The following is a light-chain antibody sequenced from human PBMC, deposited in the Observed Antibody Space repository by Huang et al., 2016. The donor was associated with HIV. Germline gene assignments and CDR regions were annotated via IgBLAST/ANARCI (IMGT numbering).Light chain of an antibody. Sequence: DIVMIQSPLSLSVTPGEAASIYCRSSQSLLHGNGYNYLEWYLQKPGQSPQLLIYSGSDRAPGVPARFSASGSGTDFSLTISSVEAEDIGIYYCMQSLQTPGTFGQGTRLDIK. CDR2: SGS. J-gene: IGKJ5*01. V-gene: IGKV2-28*01. CDR3: MQSLQTPGT. CDR1: QSLLHGNGYNY.